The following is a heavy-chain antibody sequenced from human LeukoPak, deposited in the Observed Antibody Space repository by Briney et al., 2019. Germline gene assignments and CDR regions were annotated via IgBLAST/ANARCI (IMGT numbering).Heavy chain of an antibody. CDR2: IYPGDSDT. D-gene: IGHD3-22*01. CDR3: ARTQYYSDSSGHHNTNYYYYGMDA. Sequence: GEPLKISCKGSGYSFTSYWIGWVRQMPGKGLEWMGIIYPGDSDTRYSPSFQGQVTISADKSISTAYLQWSSLKASDTAMYYCARTQYYSDSSGHHNTNYYYYGMDAWGLGTTVTVSS. V-gene: IGHV5-51*01. J-gene: IGHJ6*02. CDR1: GYSFTSYW.